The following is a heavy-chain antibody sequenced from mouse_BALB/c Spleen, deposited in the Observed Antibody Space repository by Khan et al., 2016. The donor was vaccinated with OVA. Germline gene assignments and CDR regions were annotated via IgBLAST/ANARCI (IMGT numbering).Heavy chain of an antibody. CDR1: GDSITSGY. CDR2: MIYSGNT. Sequence: EVQLQASGPSLVKPSQTLSLTCSVTGDSITSGYWNWIRKFPGNKLEYMGYMIYSGNTYYNPSLKSRISITRHTSKNQYYLLLTSVTTEDTATDYCAGSTYRYAFAYWGQGTLVTVSA. CDR3: AGSTYRYAFAY. V-gene: IGHV3-8*02. J-gene: IGHJ3*01. D-gene: IGHD2-14*01.